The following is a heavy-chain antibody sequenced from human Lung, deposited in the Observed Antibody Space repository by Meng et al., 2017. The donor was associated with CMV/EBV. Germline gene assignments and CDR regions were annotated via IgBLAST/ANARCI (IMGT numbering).Heavy chain of an antibody. V-gene: IGHV3-11*01. CDR2: ISPSGSTR. CDR3: ARGAYTVTSFAEDRFDP. Sequence: GESXKISXAASGFTFSDYYMSWIRQAPGQGLEWVSHISPSGSTRYYADSVKGRFTISRDNADNSLYLQMSSLRAEDTATYYCARGAYTVTSFAEDRFDPWGQGXLVTVSS. J-gene: IGHJ5*02. D-gene: IGHD4-11*01. CDR1: GFTFSDYY.